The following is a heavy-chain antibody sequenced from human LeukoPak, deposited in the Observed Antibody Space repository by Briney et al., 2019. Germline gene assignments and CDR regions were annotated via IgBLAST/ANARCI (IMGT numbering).Heavy chain of an antibody. J-gene: IGHJ4*02. CDR3: VGNGYYALDY. V-gene: IGHV4-4*02. Sequence: SETLSLTCAASGDPINSIDWWSWVRQSPARGLEWIGEIYHSGGTNYNPSLKSRVTISVDKSKNHLSLKLTSVTAADTAVYFCVGNGYYALDYWGQGALVTVAS. CDR2: IYHSGGT. CDR1: GDPINSIDW. D-gene: IGHD2/OR15-2a*01.